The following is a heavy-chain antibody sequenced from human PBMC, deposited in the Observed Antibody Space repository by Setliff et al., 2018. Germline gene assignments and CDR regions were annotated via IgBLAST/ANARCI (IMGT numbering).Heavy chain of an antibody. V-gene: IGHV4-39*01. Sequence: PSETLSLTCSASGVDVIERLYYWSWVRQSPGKGLEWIGTRYYTGTTFYNPSLESRVAVSLDASKNQFSLNLYEVTAADTAVYYCARAYYTGGYYGESPSFFFDSWGQGTLVTVSS. D-gene: IGHD3-3*01. CDR1: GVDVIERLYY. J-gene: IGHJ4*02. CDR3: ARAYYTGGYYGESPSFFFDS. CDR2: RYYTGTT.